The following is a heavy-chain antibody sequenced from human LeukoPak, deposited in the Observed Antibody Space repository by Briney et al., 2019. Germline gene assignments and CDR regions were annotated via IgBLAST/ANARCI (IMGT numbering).Heavy chain of an antibody. CDR3: ARAGYSSSWYTDWFDP. Sequence: GASVKVSCKASGYPFTGYYMHWVRQAPGQGLEWMGWINPNSGGTNYAQKFQGRVTMTRDTSISTAYMELSRLRSDDTAVYYCARAGYSSSWYTDWFDPWGQGTLVTVSS. CDR1: GYPFTGYY. D-gene: IGHD6-13*01. J-gene: IGHJ5*02. V-gene: IGHV1-2*02. CDR2: INPNSGGT.